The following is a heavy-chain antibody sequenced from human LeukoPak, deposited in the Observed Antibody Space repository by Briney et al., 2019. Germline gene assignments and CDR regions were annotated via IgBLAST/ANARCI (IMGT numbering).Heavy chain of an antibody. J-gene: IGHJ4*02. Sequence: GGSLRLSCAASGVSFWSYGMSWVRQAPGKGLEWVSTTTDSGASTWYADSVKGRFTISRDNSKNTLQLQMNSLRAEDTAVYYCARREVVVTGHYFDYWGQGILVTVSS. CDR1: GVSFWSYG. D-gene: IGHD2-21*02. CDR3: ARREVVVTGHYFDY. V-gene: IGHV3-23*01. CDR2: TTDSGAST.